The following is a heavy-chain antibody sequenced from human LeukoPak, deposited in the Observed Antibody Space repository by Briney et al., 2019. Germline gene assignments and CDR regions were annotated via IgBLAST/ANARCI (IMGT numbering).Heavy chain of an antibody. V-gene: IGHV1-2*02. CDR3: ASPAVAGTVVNYYFDY. Sequence: GASVKVSCKASGYTFTGYYMHWVRQAPGQGLEWMGWINPNSGGTNYAQKFQGRVTMTRDTSISIAYMELSRLRSDDTAVYYCASPAVAGTVVNYYFDYWGQGTLVTVSS. D-gene: IGHD6-19*01. CDR1: GYTFTGYY. J-gene: IGHJ4*02. CDR2: INPNSGGT.